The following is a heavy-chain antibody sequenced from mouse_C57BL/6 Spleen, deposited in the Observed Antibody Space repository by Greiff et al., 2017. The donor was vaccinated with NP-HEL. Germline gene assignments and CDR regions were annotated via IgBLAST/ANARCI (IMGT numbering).Heavy chain of an antibody. D-gene: IGHD1-1*01. V-gene: IGHV1-82*01. CDR1: GYAFSSSW. CDR3: ARYPYYYVSSYVYFDY. J-gene: IGHJ2*01. CDR2: IYPGDGDT. Sequence: VQLQQSGPELVKPGASVKISCKASGYAFSSSWMNWVKQRPGKGLEWIGRIYPGDGDTNYNGKFKGKATLTADKSSSTAYMQLSSLTSEDSAVYCCARYPYYYVSSYVYFDYWGQGTTLTVSS.